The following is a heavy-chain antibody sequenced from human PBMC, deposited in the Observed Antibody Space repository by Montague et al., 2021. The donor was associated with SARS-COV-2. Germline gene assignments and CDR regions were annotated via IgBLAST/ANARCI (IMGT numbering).Heavy chain of an antibody. CDR1: GFSLSTSGMC. J-gene: IGHJ4*02. D-gene: IGHD3-10*01. CDR3: ARNSYGSGMGFDY. V-gene: IGHV2-70*11. Sequence: PALVKPTQTLTLTCTFSGFSLSTSGMCVSWIRQPPGKALEWLARIDWDDDKYYSTSLKTRLTISKDTSKYQVVLTMTNMDPVDTATYYCARNSYGSGMGFDYWGQGTLVTVSS. CDR2: IDWDDDK.